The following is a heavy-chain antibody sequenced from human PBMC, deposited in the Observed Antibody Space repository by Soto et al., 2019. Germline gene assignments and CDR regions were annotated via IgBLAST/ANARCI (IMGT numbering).Heavy chain of an antibody. CDR2: ISGSGGST. V-gene: IGHV3-23*01. CDR1: VFTFSSYA. D-gene: IGHD2-2*01. CDR3: AKGAIVVVPAAIDGPGAFDI. Sequence: PGGSLILSCAASVFTFSSYAMSWVRQAPGKGLEWGSAISGSGGSTYYADSVKGRFTISRDNSKNTLYLQMNSLRAEDTAVYYCAKGAIVVVPAAIDGPGAFDIWGQGTMVTVSS. J-gene: IGHJ3*02.